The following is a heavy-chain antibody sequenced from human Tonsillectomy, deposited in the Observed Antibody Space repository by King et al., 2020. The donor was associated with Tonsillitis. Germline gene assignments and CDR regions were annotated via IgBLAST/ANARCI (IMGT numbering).Heavy chain of an antibody. Sequence: TLKESGRVLVKPTETLTLTCTVSGLSLSNARMGVSWIRQPPGKALEWLAHIFSNYEKSYSTPLKSRLTISKDTPKSQVVPTMTNMDPVDTATYYCERISTYSGYGSWGQGTLVTVSS. J-gene: IGHJ4*02. V-gene: IGHV2-26*01. CDR1: GLSLSNARMG. CDR3: ERISTYSGYGS. CDR2: IFSNYEK. D-gene: IGHD5-12*01.